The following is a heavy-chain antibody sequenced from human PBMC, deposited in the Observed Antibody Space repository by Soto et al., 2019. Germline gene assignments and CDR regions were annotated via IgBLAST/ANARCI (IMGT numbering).Heavy chain of an antibody. J-gene: IGHJ6*03. V-gene: IGHV1-69*02. CDR2: IIPILGIA. CDR1: GGTFSSYT. D-gene: IGHD6-19*01. Sequence: SVKVSCKASGGTFSSYTISWVRQAPGQGLEWMGRIIPILGIANYAQKFQGRVTITADKSTSTAYMELISLRSEDTAVYYCARAGWAVDYYYMDVWGKGTTVTVS. CDR3: ARAGWAVDYYYMDV.